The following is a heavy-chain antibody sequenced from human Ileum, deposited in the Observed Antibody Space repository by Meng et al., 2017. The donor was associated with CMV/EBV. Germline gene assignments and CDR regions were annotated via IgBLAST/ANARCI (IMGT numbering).Heavy chain of an antibody. CDR1: GYTFTGYG. J-gene: IGHJ4*02. V-gene: IGHV1-18*01. D-gene: IGHD2-2*01. CDR3: ARRGPLSVRYKLDY. CDR2: VSGYNAKT. Sequence: SGYTFTGYGVAWVRQAPGQGLEWMGWVSGYNAKTAYAQKFQGRVTMTTDTSTSTAYMVVTSLRSDDTAIYYCARRGPLSVRYKLDYWSQGTLVTVSS.